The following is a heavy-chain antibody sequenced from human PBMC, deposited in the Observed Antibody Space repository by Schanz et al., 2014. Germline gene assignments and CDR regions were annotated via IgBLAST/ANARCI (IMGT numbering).Heavy chain of an antibody. D-gene: IGHD3-10*01. J-gene: IGHJ4*02. CDR1: GITFSSHS. CDR2: ITYNGGTI. Sequence: EVHLVESGGGLVQPGGSLRLSCAASGITFSSHSFNWVRQAPGKGLEWISYITYNGGTIYYADSVKGRFTISRDNSKNTLYLQMNSLRPEDTAVYYCARGGFGEVSYFDYWGQGTLVTVAS. V-gene: IGHV3-48*01. CDR3: ARGGFGEVSYFDY.